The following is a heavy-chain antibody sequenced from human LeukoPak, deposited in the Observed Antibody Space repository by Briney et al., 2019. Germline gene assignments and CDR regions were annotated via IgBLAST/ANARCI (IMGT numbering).Heavy chain of an antibody. CDR2: IYTSGST. CDR1: GGSISSGSYY. V-gene: IGHV4-61*02. D-gene: IGHD5-12*01. Sequence: SQTLSLTCTVSGGSISSGSYYWSWIRQPAGKGLEWIVRIYTSGSTNYNPSLKSRVTISVDTSKNQFSLKLSSVTAADTAVYYCASGYSGYDSVFDYWGQGTLVTVSS. J-gene: IGHJ4*02. CDR3: ASGYSGYDSVFDY.